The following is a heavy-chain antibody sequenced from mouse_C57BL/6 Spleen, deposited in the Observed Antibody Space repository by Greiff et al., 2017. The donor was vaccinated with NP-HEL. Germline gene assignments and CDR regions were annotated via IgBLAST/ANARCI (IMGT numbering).Heavy chain of an antibody. CDR3: AREGGEHYYGSSYECAY. Sequence: QVQLQQPGAELVKPGASVKMSCKASGYTFTSYWITWVKQRPGQGLEWIGDIYPGSGSTNYNEKFKSKATLTVDTSSSTAYMQLSSLTSEDSAVYYGAREGGEHYYGSSYECAYWGQGTLVTVSA. CDR2: IYPGSGST. CDR1: GYTFTSYW. D-gene: IGHD1-1*01. J-gene: IGHJ3*01. V-gene: IGHV1-55*01.